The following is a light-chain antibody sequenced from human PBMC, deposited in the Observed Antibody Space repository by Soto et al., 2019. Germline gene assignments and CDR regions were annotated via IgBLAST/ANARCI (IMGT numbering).Light chain of an antibody. J-gene: IGLJ3*02. V-gene: IGLV1-47*01. CDR3: CSYAGRYTWV. CDR2: KTN. CDR1: NSNVGIGY. Sequence: QTVVAQPPSASGTPGQRVTMSCSGKNSNVGIGYVYWYQQLPGSAPKLLIYKTNQRPSGVPDRFSGSKSGTSASLAISELRTEDESDYYCCSYAGRYTWVFGGGTKLTVL.